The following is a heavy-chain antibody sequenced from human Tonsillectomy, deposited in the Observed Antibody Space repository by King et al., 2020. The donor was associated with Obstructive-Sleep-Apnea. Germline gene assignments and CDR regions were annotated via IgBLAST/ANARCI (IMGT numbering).Heavy chain of an antibody. V-gene: IGHV5-51*01. CDR1: GYSFTSYW. J-gene: IGHJ1*01. CDR2: IYPGDSDT. CDR3: ARHDCGGDCYSIEYFQH. D-gene: IGHD2-21*02. Sequence: QLVQSGAEVKKPGASLKISCQGSGYSFTSYWIGWVRQMPGKGLEWMGIIYPGDSDTRYSPSFQGQVTISADKSISTAYLQWSSLKASDTAMYYCARHDCGGDCYSIEYFQHWGQGTLVTVSS.